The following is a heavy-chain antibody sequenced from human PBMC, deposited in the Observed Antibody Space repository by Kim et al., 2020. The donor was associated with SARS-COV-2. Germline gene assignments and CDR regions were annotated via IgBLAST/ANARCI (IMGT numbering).Heavy chain of an antibody. D-gene: IGHD2-15*01. J-gene: IGHJ4*02. CDR3: AREAAAAPDY. CDR2: NR. V-gene: IGHV1-18*01. Sequence: NRDYAQRRQDRVTMTTDTSTSTAYLELRSLRSDDTAVYYCAREAAAAPDYWGQGTLVTVSS.